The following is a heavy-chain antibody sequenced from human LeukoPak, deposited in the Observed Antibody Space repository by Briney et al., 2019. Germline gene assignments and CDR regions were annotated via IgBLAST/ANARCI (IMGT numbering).Heavy chain of an antibody. Sequence: GGSLRLSCAASGFTFSTFSMNWVRQAPGKGLEWVSSISDNSPHIYHADSVKGRFTISRDNAKNSLYLQMNSLRADDTAVYYCAREIFGSGSYPDFWGQGTLVTVSS. CDR3: AREIFGSGSYPDF. J-gene: IGHJ4*02. CDR2: ISDNSPHI. V-gene: IGHV3-21*01. CDR1: GFTFSTFS. D-gene: IGHD3-10*01.